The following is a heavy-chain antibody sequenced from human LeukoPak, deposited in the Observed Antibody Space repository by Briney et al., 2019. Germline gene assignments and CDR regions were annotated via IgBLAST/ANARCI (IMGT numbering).Heavy chain of an antibody. CDR1: GRSISSYY. CDR2: LSKSGNT. Sequence: SETLSLTCTVSGRSISSYYWSWIRLPPGKGLEWIGYLSKSGNTNYSPSLKSRVTIFGDTSKNQFFLKLSSVTAADTAVYYCARARYVNSFYAFDIWGQGTLVTVSS. CDR3: ARARYVNSFYAFDI. V-gene: IGHV4-59*01. J-gene: IGHJ3*02. D-gene: IGHD3-9*01.